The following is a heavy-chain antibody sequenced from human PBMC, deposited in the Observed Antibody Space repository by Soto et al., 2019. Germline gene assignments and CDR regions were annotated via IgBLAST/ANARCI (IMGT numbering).Heavy chain of an antibody. CDR2: IYYSGNT. D-gene: IGHD4-17*01. CDR1: GGSISSSSYY. Sequence: PSETLSLTCTVSGGSISSSSYYWGWIRQPPGKGLEWIGSIYYSGNTHYNPSLKSRSTISVDTSKNQFSLKLTSVTATDTAVYYCARFFLYDYGDYGLGYFFDYWGQGSLVTVSS. J-gene: IGHJ4*02. V-gene: IGHV4-39*01. CDR3: ARFFLYDYGDYGLGYFFDY.